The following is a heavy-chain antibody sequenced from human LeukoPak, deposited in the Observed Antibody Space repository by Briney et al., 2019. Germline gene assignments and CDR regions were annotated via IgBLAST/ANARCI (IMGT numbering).Heavy chain of an antibody. J-gene: IGHJ4*02. CDR1: GFTFSSLA. V-gene: IGHV3-23*01. CDR2: ITSGGNT. CDR3: ARTMALDY. D-gene: IGHD4/OR15-4a*01. Sequence: GGSLRLSCAASGFTFSSLAMTWVRQTPGKGLEWVSAITSGGNTYYADSVKGRFTISRDNSKNTLYLQMNSLRAEDTAVYYCARTMALDYWGQGTLVTASS.